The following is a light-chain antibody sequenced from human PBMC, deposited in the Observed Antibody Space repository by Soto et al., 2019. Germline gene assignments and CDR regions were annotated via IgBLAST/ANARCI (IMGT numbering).Light chain of an antibody. CDR2: EVI. CDR3: SSYSSSSAVL. V-gene: IGLV2-14*01. CDR1: SSDVGAYNY. Sequence: QSVLAQPASVSGSPGQSITISCTGTSSDVGAYNYVSWYQQHPGKAPKLMIYEVINRPSGISNRFSGAKSGNTASLNVSGLQADDEADYYCSSYSSSSAVLFGGGTQLTVL. J-gene: IGLJ2*01.